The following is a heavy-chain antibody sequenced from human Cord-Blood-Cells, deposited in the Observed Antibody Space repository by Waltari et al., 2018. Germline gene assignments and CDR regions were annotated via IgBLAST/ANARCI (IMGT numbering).Heavy chain of an antibody. V-gene: IGHV4-34*01. CDR2: INHSEST. Sequence: QVQLQQWGAGLLKPSETLSLTCAVYGGSFSGYYWSWIRQPPGKGLEWIGEINHSESTNYNPSLKSRVTISVDTSKNQFSLKLSSVTAADTAVYYCAREGGRNYYDSSGYYYYYGMDVWGQGTTVTVSS. D-gene: IGHD3-22*01. CDR1: GGSFSGYY. CDR3: AREGGRNYYDSSGYYYYYGMDV. J-gene: IGHJ6*02.